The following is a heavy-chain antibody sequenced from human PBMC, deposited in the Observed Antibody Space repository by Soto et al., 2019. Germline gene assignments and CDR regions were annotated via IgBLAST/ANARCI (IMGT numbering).Heavy chain of an antibody. V-gene: IGHV3-64D*08. CDR1: GFTFSSYG. J-gene: IGHJ4*02. D-gene: IGHD1-26*01. CDR3: VPRLGESYYFDY. CDR2: ISSDGVST. Sequence: PGGSLRLSCSASGFTFSSYGMHWVRQAPGKGLEYVSAISSDGVSTYYAESVKGRFAISRDNSKNTLYLQMSSLRPEDTSVYYCVPRLGESYYFDYWRQGTLITVSS.